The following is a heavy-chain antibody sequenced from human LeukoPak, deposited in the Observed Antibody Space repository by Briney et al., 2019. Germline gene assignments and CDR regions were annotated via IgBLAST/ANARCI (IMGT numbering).Heavy chain of an antibody. J-gene: IGHJ4*02. D-gene: IGHD1-26*01. CDR2: ISGSGGST. V-gene: IGHV3-23*01. CDR1: GFTFSSYA. CDR3: AKDLGGIYYRDN. Sequence: PAGGPLRLSYAASGFTFSSYAMSWLRQPPGKGVEWVSAISGSGGSTYYPDSVKGRITISRDNSKNPLYLQINSLRAEATAVYYCAKDLGGIYYRDNWGPGTLVTVSS.